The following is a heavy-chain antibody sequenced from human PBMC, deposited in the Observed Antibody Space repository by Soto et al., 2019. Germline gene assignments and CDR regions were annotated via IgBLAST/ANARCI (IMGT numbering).Heavy chain of an antibody. CDR3: ASGGVAVGTPSPS. V-gene: IGHV3-53*02. Sequence: EVQLVETGGGLIQPGGSLRLSCAASGFTVSSYYMTWVRQAPGKGLEWVSVIYIGGSTYYADSVKGRFTISRDNSKNTVYLQMNSLRAEDTAVYYCASGGVAVGTPSPSWGQGTLVTVSS. CDR1: GFTVSSYY. J-gene: IGHJ5*02. D-gene: IGHD6-13*01. CDR2: IYIGGST.